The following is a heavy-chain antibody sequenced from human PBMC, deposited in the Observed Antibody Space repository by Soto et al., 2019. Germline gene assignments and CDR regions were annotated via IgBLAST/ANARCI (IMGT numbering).Heavy chain of an antibody. V-gene: IGHV4-34*01. CDR2: INHSGST. CDR1: GGSFSGYY. CDR3: GRLEGLATISYYFDH. J-gene: IGHJ4*02. D-gene: IGHD3-9*01. Sequence: SETLSLTCAVHGGSFSGYYWSWIRQPPGKGLEWIGEINHSGSTNYNPSLESRVTISVDKSKNQFSLKLMSLSAADTAVYYCGRLEGLATISYYFDHWGQGALVTVSS.